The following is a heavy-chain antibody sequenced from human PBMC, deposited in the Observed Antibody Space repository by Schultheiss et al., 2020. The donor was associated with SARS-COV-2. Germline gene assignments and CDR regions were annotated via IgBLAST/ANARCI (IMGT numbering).Heavy chain of an antibody. CDR1: GFTFSSYA. J-gene: IGHJ4*02. CDR2: ISSNGGST. Sequence: GSLRLSCSASGFTFSSYAMHWVRQAPGKGLEYVSAISSNGGSTYYADSVKGRFTISRDNSKNTLYLQMNSLRAEDTAVYYCARETITRAFDYWGQGTLVTVSS. CDR3: ARETITRAFDY. D-gene: IGHD7-27*01. V-gene: IGHV3-64*04.